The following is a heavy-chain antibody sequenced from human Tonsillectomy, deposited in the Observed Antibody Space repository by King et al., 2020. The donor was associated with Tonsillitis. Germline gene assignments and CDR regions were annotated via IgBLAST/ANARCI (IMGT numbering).Heavy chain of an antibody. V-gene: IGHV3-21*01. D-gene: IGHD3-22*01. CDR1: GFTFTSYS. CDR2: IDSSSSYI. J-gene: IGHJ3*02. CDR3: ARDDSYYYDSSGYYSLDAFDI. Sequence: DVQLVESGGGLVKPGGSLRLSCAASGFTFTSYSMSWVRQAPGKGLERVSSIDSSSSYIYYADSVKGRFTISRDNAKNSLYLQMNSLRAEDTAVYYCARDDSYYYDSSGYYSLDAFDIWGQGTMVAVSS.